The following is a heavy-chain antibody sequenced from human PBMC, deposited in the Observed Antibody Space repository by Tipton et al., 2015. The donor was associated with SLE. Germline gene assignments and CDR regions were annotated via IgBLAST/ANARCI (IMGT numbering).Heavy chain of an antibody. D-gene: IGHD5-24*01. V-gene: IGHV4-39*07. CDR1: GFTVSSNY. Sequence: LRLSCAASGFTVSSNYMSWVRQAPGKGLEWIGSIYYSGSTYYNPSLKSRVTISVDTSKNQFSLKLSSVAAADTAVYYCATAERWATSEVYAFDIWGQGTMVTVSS. J-gene: IGHJ3*02. CDR2: IYYSGST. CDR3: ATAERWATSEVYAFDI.